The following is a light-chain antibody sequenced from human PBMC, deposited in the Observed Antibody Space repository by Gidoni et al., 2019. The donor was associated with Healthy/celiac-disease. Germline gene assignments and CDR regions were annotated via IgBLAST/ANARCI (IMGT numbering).Light chain of an antibody. CDR1: QSISSW. V-gene: IGKV1-5*03. Sequence: DIQITQSPSTMSASVGDRVTITCRASQSISSWLAWYQQKPGKAPKLLSYKASSLESGVPSRFSGSGSGTEFTLTISSLQPDDFATYYCQQYNSYLWTFGQGTKVEIK. CDR2: KAS. CDR3: QQYNSYLWT. J-gene: IGKJ1*01.